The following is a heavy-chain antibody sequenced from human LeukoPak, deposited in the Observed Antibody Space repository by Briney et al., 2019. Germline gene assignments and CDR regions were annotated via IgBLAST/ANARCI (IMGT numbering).Heavy chain of an antibody. CDR2: IYYSGST. D-gene: IGHD2-21*02. CDR1: GGSISSSSYY. CDR3: ARHTALFDY. Sequence: SETLSLTCTVSGGSISSSSYYWGWIRQPPGKGLEWIGSIYYSGSTYYNPSLKSRVTISVDPSKNQFSLKLSSVTAADTAVYYGARHTALFDYWGQGTLVTVSS. V-gene: IGHV4-39*01. J-gene: IGHJ4*01.